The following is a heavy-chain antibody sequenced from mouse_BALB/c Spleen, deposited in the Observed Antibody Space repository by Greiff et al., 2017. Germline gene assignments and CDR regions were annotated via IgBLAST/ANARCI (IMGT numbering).Heavy chain of an antibody. Sequence: EVKLVESGGGLVQPGGSMKLSCVASGFTFSNYWMNWVRQSPEKGLEWVAEIRLKSNNYATHYAVSVKGRFTISRDDSKSSVYLQMNNLRAEDTGNNDCTRRGDYGSSYDDWGQGTTLTVSS. CDR3: TRRGDYGSSYDD. V-gene: IGHV6-6*02. CDR1: GFTFSNYW. J-gene: IGHJ2*01. CDR2: IRLKSNNYAT. D-gene: IGHD1-1*01.